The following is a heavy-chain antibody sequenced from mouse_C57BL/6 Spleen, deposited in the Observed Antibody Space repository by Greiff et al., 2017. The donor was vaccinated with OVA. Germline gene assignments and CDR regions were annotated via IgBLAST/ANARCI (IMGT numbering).Heavy chain of an antibody. D-gene: IGHD1-1*01. CDR2: INPSNGGT. CDR3: ARSTVVGRRAMDD. J-gene: IGHJ4*01. CDR1: GYTFTSYW. V-gene: IGHV1-53*01. Sequence: VQLQQPGPELVKPGASVKLSCKASGYTFTSYWMHWVKQRPGQGLEWIGNINPSNGGTTYNEKFKSKATLTVDKSSSTAYMQLSSLTSEDSAVYYCARSTVVGRRAMDDWGQGTSVTVSS.